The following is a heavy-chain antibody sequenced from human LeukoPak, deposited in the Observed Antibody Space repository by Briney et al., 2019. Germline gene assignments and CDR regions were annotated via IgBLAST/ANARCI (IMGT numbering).Heavy chain of an antibody. CDR1: GGSFSGYS. D-gene: IGHD3-10*01. CDR2: INHSGGT. J-gene: IGHJ4*02. CDR3: ARGIDYYGV. Sequence: AETLSLTCAVYGGSFSGYSWNWIRQPPVKGLEWIGEINHSGGTNYNPSLKSRVTISVDTSKKQFSLKLSSVTAADTAVYYCARGIDYYGVWGQGTLVTVSS. V-gene: IGHV4-34*01.